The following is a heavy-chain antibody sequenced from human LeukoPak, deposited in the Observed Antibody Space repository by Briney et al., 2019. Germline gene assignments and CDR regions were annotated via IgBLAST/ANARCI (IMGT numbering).Heavy chain of an antibody. CDR2: VYYSGST. V-gene: IGHV4-59*01. CDR1: GGSFEHYF. Sequence: WETLSLTCTVSGGSFEHYFWSWIRQPPGKGLEWIGYVYYSGSTDYSPSLKSRLTISADTSKNQFSLRLSSVIAADTAVYYCASHRRSHGSEYWGQGTLVTVSS. CDR3: ASHRRSHGSEY. J-gene: IGHJ4*02. D-gene: IGHD3-10*01.